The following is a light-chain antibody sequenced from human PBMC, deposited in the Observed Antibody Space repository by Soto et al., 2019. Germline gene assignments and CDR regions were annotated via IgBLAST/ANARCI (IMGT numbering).Light chain of an antibody. CDR1: QSVSSTS. V-gene: IGKV3-20*01. CDR3: HQYGSSPRT. J-gene: IGKJ1*01. Sequence: DIWLTQSPGTLSLSAGERATLSWWASQSVSSTSLAWYQQKPGQAPSLLIYGASSRDTGIPERFSGSGYGTDFTLTISRLEPEDFAVYYCHQYGSSPRTFGQGTKVDIK. CDR2: GAS.